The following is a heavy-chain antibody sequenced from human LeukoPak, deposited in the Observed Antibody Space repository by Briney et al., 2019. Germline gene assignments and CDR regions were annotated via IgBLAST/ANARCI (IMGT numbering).Heavy chain of an antibody. CDR3: ATGWANPRGSYAFSARY. V-gene: IGHV1-24*01. J-gene: IGHJ4*02. Sequence: ASVKVSCKVSGYTLTELSMHWVRQAPGKGLEWMGGFDPEDGETIYAQKFQGRVTMTEDTSTDTAYMELSSLRSEDTAVYYCATGWANPRGSYAFSARYWGQGTLVTVPS. CDR2: FDPEDGET. D-gene: IGHD3-16*01. CDR1: GYTLTELS.